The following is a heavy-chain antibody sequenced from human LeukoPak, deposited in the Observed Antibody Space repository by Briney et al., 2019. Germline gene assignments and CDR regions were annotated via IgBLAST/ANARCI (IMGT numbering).Heavy chain of an antibody. CDR2: IYYSGSS. CDR3: ARAGLSGYSYGYDWFDS. D-gene: IGHD5-18*01. CDR1: GGSISSSAYY. J-gene: IGHJ5*01. V-gene: IGHV4-39*07. Sequence: SETLSLTCTVSGGSISSSAYYWGWIRQPPGKGLEWIASIYYSGSSYYNPSVQSRVTISVDTSRNQFSLKVTSVTAADTAVYYCARAGLSGYSYGYDWFDSWGQGTLVTVSS.